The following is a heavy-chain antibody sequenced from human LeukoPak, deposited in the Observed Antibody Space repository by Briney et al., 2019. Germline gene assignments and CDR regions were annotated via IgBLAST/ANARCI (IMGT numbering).Heavy chain of an antibody. D-gene: IGHD3-10*01. CDR1: GFTFSDYY. CDR3: ARDPHYYAPNAFDI. CDR2: ISSSGSTI. Sequence: GGSLRLSCAASGFTFSDYYMSWIRQAPGKGLEWVSYISSSGSTIYYADSVKGRFTISRDNAKNSLYLQMNSLRAEDTAVYYCARDPHYYAPNAFDIWGQGTMVTVSS. V-gene: IGHV3-11*01. J-gene: IGHJ3*02.